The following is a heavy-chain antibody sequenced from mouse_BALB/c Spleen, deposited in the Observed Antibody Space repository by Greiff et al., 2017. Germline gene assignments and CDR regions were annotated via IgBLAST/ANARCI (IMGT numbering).Heavy chain of an antibody. CDR2: ISSGSSTI. CDR1: GFTFSSFG. J-gene: IGHJ3*01. D-gene: IGHD1-1*02. Sequence: EVKLMESGGGLVQPGGSRKLSCAASGFTFSSFGMHWVRQAPEKGLEWVAYISSGSSTIYYADTVKGRFTISRDNPKNTLFLQMTSLRSEDTAMYYCAREDYGLAYWGQGTLVTVSA. CDR3: AREDYGLAY. V-gene: IGHV5-17*02.